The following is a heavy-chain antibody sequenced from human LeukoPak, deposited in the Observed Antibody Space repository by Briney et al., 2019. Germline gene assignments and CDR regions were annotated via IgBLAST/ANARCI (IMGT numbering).Heavy chain of an antibody. J-gene: IGHJ5*02. CDR1: GGSISSGGYS. CDR3: ARDQRHYYDSSGYYQTNWFDP. Sequence: PSETLSLTCTVSGGSISSGGYSWSWIRQPPGKGLEWIGYIYHSGSTYYNPSLKSRVTISVDRSKNQFSLKLSSVTAADTAVYYCARDQRHYYDSSGYYQTNWFDPWGQGTLVTVSS. D-gene: IGHD3-22*01. V-gene: IGHV4-30-2*01. CDR2: IYHSGST.